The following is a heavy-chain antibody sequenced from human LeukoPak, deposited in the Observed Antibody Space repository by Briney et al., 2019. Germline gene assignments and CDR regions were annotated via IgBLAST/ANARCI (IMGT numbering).Heavy chain of an antibody. V-gene: IGHV3-23*01. J-gene: IGHJ4*02. Sequence: GGSLRLSCAASGFTFSSYGMSWVRQAPGKGLEWVSAISGSGGNTYYADSVKGLFTISRDNSKNTLYLQMNSLRAEDTAVYYCAKKHGYTYGDPFDYWGQGTLVTVSS. CDR3: AKKHGYTYGDPFDY. CDR1: GFTFSSYG. CDR2: ISGSGGNT. D-gene: IGHD5-18*01.